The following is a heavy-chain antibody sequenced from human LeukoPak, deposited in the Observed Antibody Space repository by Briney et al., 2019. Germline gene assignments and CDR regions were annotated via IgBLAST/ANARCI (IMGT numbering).Heavy chain of an antibody. CDR2: ISAYNGNT. Sequence: SSVKVSCKASGDTFTSYGISWVRQAPGQGLEWMGWISAYNGNTNYAQKLQGRVTMTTDTFTSTAYMELRSMRSDDTAVYYCARDLAAVITLFDPWGQGTLVTVSS. CDR1: GDTFTSYG. V-gene: IGHV1-18*01. D-gene: IGHD3-22*01. CDR3: ARDLAAVITLFDP. J-gene: IGHJ5*02.